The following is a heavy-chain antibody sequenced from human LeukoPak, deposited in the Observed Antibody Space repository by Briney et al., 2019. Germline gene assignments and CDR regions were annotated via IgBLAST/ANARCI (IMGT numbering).Heavy chain of an antibody. Sequence: VASVKVSCKASGGTFSSYAISWVRQAPGQGLEWMGRIIPILGIANYAQKFQGRVTITADKSTSTAYMELSSLRSEDTAVYYCARPYYDSSGYAFDIWGQGTMVTVSS. CDR1: GGTFSSYA. D-gene: IGHD3-22*01. CDR3: ARPYYDSSGYAFDI. J-gene: IGHJ3*02. CDR2: IIPILGIA. V-gene: IGHV1-69*04.